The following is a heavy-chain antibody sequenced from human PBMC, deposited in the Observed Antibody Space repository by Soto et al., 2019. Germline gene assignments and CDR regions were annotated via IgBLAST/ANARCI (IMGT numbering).Heavy chain of an antibody. CDR1: GYTFTSYD. D-gene: IGHD5-12*01. CDR2: MNPNSGNT. V-gene: IGHV1-8*01. CDR3: ARGRYSGYEFDY. Sequence: ASVKVSCKASGYTFTSYDINWVRQATGQGLEWMGWMNPNSGNTGYAQKFQGRVTMTRNTSISTAYMELSSLRSEDTAVYYCARGRYSGYEFDYWGQGTLVTVSS. J-gene: IGHJ4*02.